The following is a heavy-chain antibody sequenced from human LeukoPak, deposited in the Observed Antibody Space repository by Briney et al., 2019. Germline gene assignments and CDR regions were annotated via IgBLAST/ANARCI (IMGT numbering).Heavy chain of an antibody. D-gene: IGHD2-2*01. Sequence: PGGSLRLSCAATGFTFSDYYMSWLRQAPGKGLEWVSYISSRGSTIYYADSVKGRFTISRDNAKNSLYLQVNSLRAEDTAVYYCARVWGYCSSTSCYGGGYFDYWGQGTLVTVSS. CDR2: ISSRGSTI. CDR3: ARVWGYCSSTSCYGGGYFDY. CDR1: GFTFSDYY. V-gene: IGHV3-11*04. J-gene: IGHJ4*02.